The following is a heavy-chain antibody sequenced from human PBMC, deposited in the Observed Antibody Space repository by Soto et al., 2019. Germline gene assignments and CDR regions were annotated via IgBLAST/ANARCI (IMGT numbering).Heavy chain of an antibody. D-gene: IGHD4-4*01. V-gene: IGHV1-3*01. CDR1: GYTFTSYA. J-gene: IGHJ6*02. CDR3: ARDQYPYYYYGMDV. CDR2: INAGNGNT. Sequence: ASVKVSCKASGYTFTSYAMHWVRQAPGQRLEWMGWINAGNGNTKYSQKFQGRVTITRDASASTAYMELSSLRSEDTAVYYCARDQYPYYYYGMDVWGQGTTVTVSS.